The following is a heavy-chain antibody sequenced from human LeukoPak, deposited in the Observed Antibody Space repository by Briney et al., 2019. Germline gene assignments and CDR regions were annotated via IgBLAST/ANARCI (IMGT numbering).Heavy chain of an antibody. CDR3: AAAPNFDYGGTSGGWFDP. V-gene: IGHV1-69*05. Sequence: SVKVSCKASGGTFSSYAISWVRQAPGPGLEWMGGIIPIFGTANYAQKFQGRVTITTDESTSTAYMELSSLRSEDTAVYYCAAAPNFDYGGTSGGWFDPWGQGTLVTVSS. CDR1: GGTFSSYA. J-gene: IGHJ5*02. CDR2: IIPIFGTA. D-gene: IGHD4-23*01.